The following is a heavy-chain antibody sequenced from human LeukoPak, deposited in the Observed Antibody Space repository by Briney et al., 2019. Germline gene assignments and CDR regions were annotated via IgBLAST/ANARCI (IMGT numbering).Heavy chain of an antibody. D-gene: IGHD6-19*01. V-gene: IGHV4-61*08. Sequence: TASETLSLTCTVSGGSISSGDYYWSWIRQPPGKGLEWIGYIYYSGSTNYNPSLKSRVTISVDTSKNQFSLKLSSVTAADTAVYYCARAWAVAGTLNSRYYYGMDVWGQGTTVTVSS. CDR1: GGSISSGDYY. J-gene: IGHJ6*02. CDR2: IYYSGST. CDR3: ARAWAVAGTLNSRYYYGMDV.